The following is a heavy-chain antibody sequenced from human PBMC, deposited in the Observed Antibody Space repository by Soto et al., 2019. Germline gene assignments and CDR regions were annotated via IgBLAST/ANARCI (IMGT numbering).Heavy chain of an antibody. CDR1: GGTFSSYA. CDR2: IIPILGIA. D-gene: IGHD3-22*01. Sequence: ASVKVSCKASGGTFSSYAISWVRQAPGQGLEWMGRIIPILGIANYAQKFQGRVTITADKSTSTAYMELSSLRSEDTAVYYCAQPSGLYYYDSSGYYYYWGQGTLVTVSS. CDR3: AQPSGLYYYDSSGYYYY. J-gene: IGHJ4*02. V-gene: IGHV1-69*04.